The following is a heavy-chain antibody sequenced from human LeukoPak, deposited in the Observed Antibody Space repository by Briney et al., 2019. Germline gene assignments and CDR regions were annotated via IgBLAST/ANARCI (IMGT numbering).Heavy chain of an antibody. V-gene: IGHV3-66*01. CDR2: IYSGGST. CDR3: AREQILWFGESKNVNAFDI. J-gene: IGHJ3*02. D-gene: IGHD3-10*01. Sequence: GGSLRLSCAASGFTVSSNYMSWVRQAPGKGLEWVSVIYSGGSTYYADSVKGRFTISRDNSKNTLYLQTNSLRAEDTAVYYCAREQILWFGESKNVNAFDIWGQGTMVTVSS. CDR1: GFTVSSNY.